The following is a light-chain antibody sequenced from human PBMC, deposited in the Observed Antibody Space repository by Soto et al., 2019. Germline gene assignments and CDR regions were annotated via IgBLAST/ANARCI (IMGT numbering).Light chain of an antibody. Sequence: HSALTQPASVSGSPGQSITISCTGTSSDVGGYNYVSWYQQHPGKAPKLMIYEVSNRPSGVSNRFSGSKSGNTASLTISGLQAEDEADYSCSSYTSSSIPYVFGTGTKLTVL. CDR1: SSDVGGYNY. CDR3: SSYTSSSIPYV. V-gene: IGLV2-14*01. J-gene: IGLJ1*01. CDR2: EVS.